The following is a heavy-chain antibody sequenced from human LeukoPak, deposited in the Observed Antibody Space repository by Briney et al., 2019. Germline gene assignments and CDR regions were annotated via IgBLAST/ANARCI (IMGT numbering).Heavy chain of an antibody. Sequence: GGSLRLSCAASGFTFSSYAMSWVRQAPGKGLEWVSAISGSGGSTYYADSVKGRFTISRDNPKNTLYLQMNSLRAEDTAVYYCAKDLNYYGSGSYFDYWGQGTLVTVSS. J-gene: IGHJ4*02. D-gene: IGHD3-10*01. CDR2: ISGSGGST. CDR3: AKDLNYYGSGSYFDY. V-gene: IGHV3-23*01. CDR1: GFTFSSYA.